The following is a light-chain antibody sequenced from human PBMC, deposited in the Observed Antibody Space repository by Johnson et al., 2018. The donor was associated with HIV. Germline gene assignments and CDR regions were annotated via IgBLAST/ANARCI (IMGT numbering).Light chain of an antibody. V-gene: IGLV1-51*02. Sequence: SVLTQPPSVSAAPGQMVSISCSGSSSNIGKNYVSWYQQFPGTAPKLLIHENKKRPPGIPDRFSGSKSGTSATLDITGLQTGEEADYYFGTWESSLGAWVFGTGTKVTVL. CDR2: ENK. CDR1: SSNIGKNY. CDR3: GTWESSLGAWV. J-gene: IGLJ1*01.